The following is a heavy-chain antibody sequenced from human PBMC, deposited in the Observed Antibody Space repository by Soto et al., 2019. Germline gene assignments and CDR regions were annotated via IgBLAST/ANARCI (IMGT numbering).Heavy chain of an antibody. J-gene: IGHJ3*02. V-gene: IGHV3-23*01. D-gene: IGHD3-3*01. CDR1: GFTFSSYA. CDR2: ISGSGGST. CDR3: ASLRFLEWLTWSPHAFDI. Sequence: PGGSLRLSCAASGFTFSSYAMSWGRQAPGKGLEWVSAISGSGGSTYYADSVKGRFTISRDNSKNTLYLQMNSLRAEDTAVYYCASLRFLEWLTWSPHAFDIWGQGTMVTVSS.